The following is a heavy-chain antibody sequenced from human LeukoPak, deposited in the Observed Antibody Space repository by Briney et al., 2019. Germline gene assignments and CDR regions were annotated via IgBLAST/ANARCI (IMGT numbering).Heavy chain of an antibody. J-gene: IGHJ4*02. D-gene: IGHD3-22*01. Sequence: ASVKVSCKASGYTFTSYDINWVRQATGQGLEWMGWMNPNSGNTGYAQKFQGRVTMTRNTSISTAYMELSSLRSEDTAVYYCARVNYDSSGYTPKGYFDYWGQGTLVTVSS. CDR2: MNPNSGNT. CDR1: GYTFTSYD. V-gene: IGHV1-8*01. CDR3: ARVNYDSSGYTPKGYFDY.